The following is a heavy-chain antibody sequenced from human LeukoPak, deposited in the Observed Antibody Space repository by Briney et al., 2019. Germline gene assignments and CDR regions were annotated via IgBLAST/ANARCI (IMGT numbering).Heavy chain of an antibody. V-gene: IGHV3-21*06. D-gene: IGHD3-10*01. CDR2: ISGSGSYI. J-gene: IGHJ4*02. CDR1: GFTFSDYS. Sequence: GGSLRLSCAASGFTFSDYSMNWVRQTPRKGLEWVSCISGSGSYIYYADSVKGRFTISRDNAKNSLHLQVNSLRAEDTAVYFCVRERFHGSGAPKFDFWGQGTLVTVSS. CDR3: VRERFHGSGAPKFDF.